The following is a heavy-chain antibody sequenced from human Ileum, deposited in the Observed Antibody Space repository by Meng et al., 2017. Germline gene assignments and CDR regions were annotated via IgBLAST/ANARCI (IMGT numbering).Heavy chain of an antibody. CDR3: AKDEELNY. CDR1: GFTFSSFA. V-gene: IGHV3-23*01. J-gene: IGHJ4*02. CDR2: ISGSGDST. D-gene: IGHD1-26*01. Sequence: GESLKISCAASGFTFSSFAMSWVRQGPGKGLEWVSAISGSGDSTFYADSVKGRFTISRGNSKNTLYLQMNSLRAEDTAVYYCAKDEELNYWGQGTLVTVSS.